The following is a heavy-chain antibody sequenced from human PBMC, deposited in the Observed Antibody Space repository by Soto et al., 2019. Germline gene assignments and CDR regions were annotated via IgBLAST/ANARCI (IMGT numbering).Heavy chain of an antibody. D-gene: IGHD3-22*01. J-gene: IGHJ4*02. V-gene: IGHV1-2*02. CDR3: ARDFEYDSSGYHLHFDY. CDR1: GYTFTGYY. Sequence: ASVKVSCKSSGYTFTGYYMHWVRQAPGQGLEWMGWINPNSGGTNYAQKFQGRVTMTRDTSISTAYMELSRLRSDDTAVYYCARDFEYDSSGYHLHFDYWGQGTLVTV. CDR2: INPNSGGT.